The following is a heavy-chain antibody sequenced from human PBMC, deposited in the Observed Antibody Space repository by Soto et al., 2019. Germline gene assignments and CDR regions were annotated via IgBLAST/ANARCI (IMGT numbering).Heavy chain of an antibody. J-gene: IGHJ6*02. D-gene: IGHD2-8*01. Sequence: SQTLSLLYAISGDSVSRNSAACDWIRQSPSRGVEWLGRTYYRSKWYNDYAVSVKRRITINPDTSKNQSSLQLNTVTPKDTAVYYCARSPPKYCTSGVCHYYYYGMDVWGQGTTVTVSS. CDR1: GDSVSRNSAA. CDR3: ARSPPKYCTSGVCHYYYYGMDV. CDR2: TYYRSKWYN. V-gene: IGHV6-1*01.